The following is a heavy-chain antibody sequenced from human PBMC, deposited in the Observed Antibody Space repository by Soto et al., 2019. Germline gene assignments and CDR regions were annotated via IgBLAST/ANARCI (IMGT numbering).Heavy chain of an antibody. CDR3: ARSRGSIISLETYYYYYYGMDV. CDR1: GGTFSSYA. V-gene: IGHV1-69*01. Sequence: QVQLVQSGAEVKQPGSSVKVSCKASGGTFSSYAISWVRQAPGQGLEWMGGIIPIAGTANYAQKFQGRVTITADEYTITAYTQLRSLRSEDTAVYYCARSRGSIISLETYYYYYYGMDVWGQGTTVTVSS. CDR2: IIPIAGTA. D-gene: IGHD3-16*01. J-gene: IGHJ6*02.